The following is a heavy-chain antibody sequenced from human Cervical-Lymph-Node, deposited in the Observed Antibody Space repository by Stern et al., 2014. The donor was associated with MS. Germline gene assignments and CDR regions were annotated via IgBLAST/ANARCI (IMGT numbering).Heavy chain of an antibody. V-gene: IGHV1-2*06. Sequence: QVQLVESGAEVKKPGASVKVSCKASGYRFSTFYLNWLRQAPGQGLKWIGRIDPVSGATNSSQTLQGRLTMTSDMSITTAYLELSGLRSDDTAVYYCARIYCSGDECYHSFDTWGQGTLVTVSS. CDR2: IDPVSGAT. CDR3: ARIYCSGDECYHSFDT. D-gene: IGHD3-16*02. J-gene: IGHJ4*02. CDR1: GYRFSTFY.